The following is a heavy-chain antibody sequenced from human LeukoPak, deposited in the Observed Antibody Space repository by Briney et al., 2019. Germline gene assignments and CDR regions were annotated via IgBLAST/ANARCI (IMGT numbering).Heavy chain of an antibody. CDR1: GDSISSSSSY. CDR2: IYTSGST. V-gene: IGHV4-61*02. Sequence: PSETLSLTCTVSGDSISSSSSYWSWIRQPAGKGLEWIGRIYTSGSTNYNPSLKSRVTISVDTSKNQFSLKLSSVTAADTAVYYCARDRSPDMDVWGKGTTVTISS. D-gene: IGHD1-14*01. CDR3: ARDRSPDMDV. J-gene: IGHJ6*03.